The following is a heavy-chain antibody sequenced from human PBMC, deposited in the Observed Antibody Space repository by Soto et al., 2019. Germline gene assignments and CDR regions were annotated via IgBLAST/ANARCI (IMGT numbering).Heavy chain of an antibody. D-gene: IGHD6-19*01. CDR3: ARCGIAVAGTWVYGMDV. V-gene: IGHV3-48*01. CDR1: GFTFSSYS. Sequence: EVQLVESGGGLVQPGGSLRLSCAASGFTFSSYSMNWVRQAPGKGLEWVSYISSSSSTIYYADSVKGRFTISRDNAKNSLYLQMNSLRAEDTAVYYCARCGIAVAGTWVYGMDVWGQGTTVTVSS. CDR2: ISSSSSTI. J-gene: IGHJ6*02.